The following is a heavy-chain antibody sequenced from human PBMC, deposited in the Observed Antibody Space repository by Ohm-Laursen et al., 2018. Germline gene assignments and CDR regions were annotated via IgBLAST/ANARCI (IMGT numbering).Heavy chain of an antibody. Sequence: GSLRLSCAASGFTFSSYEMNWVRQAPGKGLEWVSYISSSGSTIHYADSVKGRFTISRDNAKNSLYLQMNSLRAEDTAVYYCATLPRVVGATKGFDPWGQGTLVTVSS. V-gene: IGHV3-48*03. J-gene: IGHJ5*02. CDR1: GFTFSSYE. D-gene: IGHD1-26*01. CDR2: ISSSGSTI. CDR3: ATLPRVVGATKGFDP.